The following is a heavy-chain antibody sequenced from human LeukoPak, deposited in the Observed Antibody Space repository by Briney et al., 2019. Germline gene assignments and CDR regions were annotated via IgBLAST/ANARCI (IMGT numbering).Heavy chain of an antibody. CDR1: GFTFSSYG. D-gene: IGHD3-16*01. J-gene: IGHJ6*03. CDR3: AKDLRRTVYYYYYMDV. V-gene: IGHV3-23*01. CDR2: ISGSGGST. Sequence: GGSLRLSCAASGFTFSSYGMSWVRQAPGKGLEWVSAISGSGGSTCYADSVKGRFTISRDNSKNTLYLQMNSLGAEDTAVYYCAKDLRRTVYYYYYMDVWGKGTTVTISS.